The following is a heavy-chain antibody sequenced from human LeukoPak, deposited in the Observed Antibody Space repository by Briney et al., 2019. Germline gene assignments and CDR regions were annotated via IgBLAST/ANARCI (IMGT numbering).Heavy chain of an antibody. CDR2: IEPNSGAT. CDR3: ARDVAVPGSYNWFDP. CDR1: GYTFTGYY. V-gene: IGHV1-2*02. D-gene: IGHD6-19*01. J-gene: IGHJ5*02. Sequence: GALVKVSCKASGYTFTGYYIHWARQAPGQGLEWMGWIEPNSGATRYAPNFQGRVTLTRDTSITTAFMELSRLRSDDTALYFCARDVAVPGSYNWFDPWGQGALVTVSS.